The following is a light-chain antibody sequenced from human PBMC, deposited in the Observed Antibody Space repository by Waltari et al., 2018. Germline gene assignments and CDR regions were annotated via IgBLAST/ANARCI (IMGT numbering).Light chain of an antibody. CDR3: QHYVRLPAT. Sequence: EIVLTQSPGTLSLSPGERATLSCRASQSVGRPLAWYQQKPGQAPRLLMYGASSRATGTPDRFSGSGSGTDFSLTISRLEPEDFAVYDCQHYVRLPATFGQGTKVEIK. CDR1: QSVGRP. V-gene: IGKV3-20*01. CDR2: GAS. J-gene: IGKJ1*01.